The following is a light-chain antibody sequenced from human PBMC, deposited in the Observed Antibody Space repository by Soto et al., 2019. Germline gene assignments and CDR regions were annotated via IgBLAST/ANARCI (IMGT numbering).Light chain of an antibody. J-gene: IGKJ1*01. CDR1: QSVFSS. Sequence: EIVMTQSPATLSVSPGXRATLSCRASQSVFSSLAWYQQKPGQAPRLLIYGAATRATGIPGRFSGSGSGTEFTLTISSLQSEDFAVYYCQQYHNWPAFGQGTKVDIK. CDR3: QQYHNWPA. CDR2: GAA. V-gene: IGKV3-15*01.